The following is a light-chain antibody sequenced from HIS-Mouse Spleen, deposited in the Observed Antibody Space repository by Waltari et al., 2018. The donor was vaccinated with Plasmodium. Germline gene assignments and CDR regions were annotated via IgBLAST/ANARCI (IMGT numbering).Light chain of an antibody. CDR3: CSYAGSYTWV. Sequence: QSALTQPRSVSGSPGQSVTISCTGTSSDVGGYNYVSWYQQHPGKAPKLMIYDVSKRPPGSPYRFSGSKSGNTASLTISGLQAEDEADYYCCSYAGSYTWVFGGGTKLTVL. CDR2: DVS. V-gene: IGLV2-11*01. CDR1: SSDVGGYNY. J-gene: IGLJ3*02.